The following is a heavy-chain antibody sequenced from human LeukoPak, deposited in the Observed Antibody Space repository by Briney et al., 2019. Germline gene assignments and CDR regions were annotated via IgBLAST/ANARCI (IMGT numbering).Heavy chain of an antibody. CDR3: ARDGSGSLPYYYYGMDV. Sequence: ASVKVSCKASGGTFSSYAISWVRQAPGQGLEWMGGIIPIFGTANYAQKLQGRVTITADESTSTAYMELSSLRSEDTAVYYCARDGSGSLPYYYYGMDVWGQGTTVTVSS. J-gene: IGHJ6*02. CDR2: IIPIFGTA. CDR1: GGTFSSYA. V-gene: IGHV1-69*13. D-gene: IGHD3-10*01.